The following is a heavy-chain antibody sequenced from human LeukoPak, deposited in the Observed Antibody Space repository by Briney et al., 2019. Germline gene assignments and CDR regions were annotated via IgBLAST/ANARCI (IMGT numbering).Heavy chain of an antibody. Sequence: GGSLRLSCAASGFTFSSYGMHWVRQAPGKGLEWVAVIWYDGSNKYYADSVKGRFTISRDNSKNTLYLQMNSLRAEDTAVYYRAIQAGSGYNPIYWGQGTLVTVSS. CDR2: IWYDGSNK. CDR3: AIQAGSGYNPIY. J-gene: IGHJ4*02. CDR1: GFTFSSYG. D-gene: IGHD3-3*01. V-gene: IGHV3-33*01.